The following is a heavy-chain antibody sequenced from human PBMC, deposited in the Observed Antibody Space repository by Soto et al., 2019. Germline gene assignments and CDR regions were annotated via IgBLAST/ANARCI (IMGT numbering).Heavy chain of an antibody. D-gene: IGHD3-3*01. J-gene: IGHJ5*02. CDR1: GFSLSTSGVG. V-gene: IGHV2-5*01. CDR3: GHSKGFWGGWNWCDP. Sequence: QITLKESGPTLVKPTQTLTLTCTFSGFSLSTSGVGVGWIRQPPGKALEWRALIYWNDDKRYSPSLKSSLTITKDSPKRLVDLTTTTKAPVDAAPYICGHSKGFWGGWNWCDPGGQGTLVTVA. CDR2: IYWNDDK.